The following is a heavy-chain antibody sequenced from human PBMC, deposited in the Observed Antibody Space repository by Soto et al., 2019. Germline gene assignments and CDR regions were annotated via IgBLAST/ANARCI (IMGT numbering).Heavy chain of an antibody. CDR1: GFTFSSYA. D-gene: IGHD2-15*01. CDR3: AKERAYCSGGSCYPGGAFDI. V-gene: IGHV3-23*01. J-gene: IGHJ3*02. Sequence: GGSLRLSCAASGFTFSSYAMSWVRQAPGKGLEWVSAISGSGGSTYYADSVKGRLTISRDNSKNTLYLQMNSLRAEDTAVYYCAKERAYCSGGSCYPGGAFDIWGQGTMVTV. CDR2: ISGSGGST.